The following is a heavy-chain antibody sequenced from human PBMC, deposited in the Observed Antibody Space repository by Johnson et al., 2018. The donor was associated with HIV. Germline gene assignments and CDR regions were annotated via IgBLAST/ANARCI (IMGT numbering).Heavy chain of an antibody. V-gene: IGHV3-30*02. CDR1: GFTFSYYG. J-gene: IGHJ3*02. CDR2: IRYDGDNK. CDR3: ARASDAFDI. Sequence: QVQLVESGGGVVQPGRSLRLSCAASGFTFSYYGMHWVRQAPGKGLEWVAFIRYDGDNKYYADSVKGRFTISRDNSKNTLYLQMNSLRAEDTAVYYCARASDAFDIWGQGTMVTVAS.